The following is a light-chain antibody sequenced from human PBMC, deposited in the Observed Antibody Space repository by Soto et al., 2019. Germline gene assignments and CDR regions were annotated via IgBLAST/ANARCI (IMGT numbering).Light chain of an antibody. CDR1: QSVSSSF. J-gene: IGKJ5*01. V-gene: IGKV3-20*01. CDR2: GAS. Sequence: EIVLTQSPGTLSLSPGERATLSWRASQSVSSSFLAWYQQKVGQAPRLLIYGASSRATGIPDRFSGSGSGTDFTLTISRLEPEDFAVYYCQQYGSSPRTFGQGTRLEI. CDR3: QQYGSSPRT.